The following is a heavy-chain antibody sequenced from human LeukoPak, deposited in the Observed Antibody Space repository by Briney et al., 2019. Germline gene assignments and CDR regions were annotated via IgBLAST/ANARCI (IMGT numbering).Heavy chain of an antibody. CDR3: ARSLYSSGWYAIDY. J-gene: IGHJ4*02. Sequence: GGSLRLSCAASGFTFSSYAMHWVRQAPGKGLEWVAVISYDGSNKYYADSVKGRFTISRDNSKDTLYLQMNSLRAEDTAVYYCARSLYSSGWYAIDYWGQGTLVTVSS. CDR1: GFTFSSYA. D-gene: IGHD6-19*01. V-gene: IGHV3-30-3*01. CDR2: ISYDGSNK.